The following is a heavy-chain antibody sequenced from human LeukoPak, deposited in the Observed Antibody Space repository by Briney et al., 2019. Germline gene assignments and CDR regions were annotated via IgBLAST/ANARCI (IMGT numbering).Heavy chain of an antibody. CDR1: GFTFSSYA. CDR2: VSGSGGST. J-gene: IGHJ4*02. Sequence: GWSLRLSCAASGFTFSSYAMSWVRQAPGKGLEWVSVVSGSGGSTSYVDSVKGRFTISRDNSKNTLYLQMNSLRVGDTAVYYCAKDRTSVVSAAPDYWGQGTLVTVSS. D-gene: IGHD2-2*01. V-gene: IGHV3-23*01. CDR3: AKDRTSVVSAAPDY.